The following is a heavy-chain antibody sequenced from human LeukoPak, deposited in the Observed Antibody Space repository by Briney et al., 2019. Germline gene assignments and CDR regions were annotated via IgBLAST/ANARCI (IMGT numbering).Heavy chain of an antibody. D-gene: IGHD2-2*01. V-gene: IGHV3-7*01. J-gene: IGHJ1*01. Sequence: PGGSLRLSCEASGFTFSNSWMTWVRQTPGKGLEWVANIKTDGSEKYYVDSVRGRFTISRDNAKNSLYLQMNSLRAEDTAVYYCATYSSRNAREFQSWGQGTLVTVFS. CDR1: GFTFSNSW. CDR2: IKTDGSEK. CDR3: ATYSSRNAREFQS.